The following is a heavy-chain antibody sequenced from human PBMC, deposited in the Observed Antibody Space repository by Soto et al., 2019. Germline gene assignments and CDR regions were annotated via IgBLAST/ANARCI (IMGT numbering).Heavy chain of an antibody. Sequence: PGGSLRLSCAASGFTFSSYAMSWVRQAPGKGLEWVSAISGSGGSTYYADSVKGRFTISRDNSKNTLYLQMNSLRAEDTAVYYCAKDRLREEYYYYGMDVWGQGXTVTVSS. CDR2: ISGSGGST. V-gene: IGHV3-23*01. CDR1: GFTFSSYA. J-gene: IGHJ6*02. D-gene: IGHD5-12*01. CDR3: AKDRLREEYYYYGMDV.